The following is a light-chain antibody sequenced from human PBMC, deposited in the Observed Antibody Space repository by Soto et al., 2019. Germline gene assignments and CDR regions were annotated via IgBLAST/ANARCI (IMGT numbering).Light chain of an antibody. Sequence: QSALTQPASVSGSPGQSITISCTATSTDVGVYNYVSWYQQHPGKAPKLMIYEVINRPSGVPERFSGSKSGTSASLAITGLQAEDEADYYCQAYDYSLTASVFGGGTQLTVL. CDR1: STDVGVYNY. CDR2: EVI. CDR3: QAYDYSLTASV. V-gene: IGLV2-14*01. J-gene: IGLJ3*02.